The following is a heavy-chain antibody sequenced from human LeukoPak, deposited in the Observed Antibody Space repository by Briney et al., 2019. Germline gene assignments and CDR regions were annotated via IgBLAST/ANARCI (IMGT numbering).Heavy chain of an antibody. CDR3: ARGRRWRYSSGVDY. V-gene: IGHV4-59*12. CDR2: IYYSGTGST. J-gene: IGHJ4*02. D-gene: IGHD6-19*01. CDR1: GGSISGGY. Sequence: SETLSLTCTVSGGSISGGYWSWIRQPPGKGLEYIGYIYYSGTGSTNYNPSLKSRVTISVDTSKNQFSLKLSSVTAADTAVYYCARGRRWRYSSGVDYWGQGTLVTVSS.